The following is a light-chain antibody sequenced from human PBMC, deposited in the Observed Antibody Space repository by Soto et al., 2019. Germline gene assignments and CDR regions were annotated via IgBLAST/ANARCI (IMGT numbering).Light chain of an antibody. CDR3: GTWDSNLRGV. CDR2: DNG. CDR1: SSNIGNNY. V-gene: IGLV1-51*01. Sequence: QSVLTQPPSVSAAPGQKVTISCSGSSSNIGNNYVSWYQQLPGTAPKLLIYDNGKRPSGIPDRFSGSKSGTSATLAITGLQPGDEADYYCGTWDSNLRGVFGGGTKVTVL. J-gene: IGLJ3*02.